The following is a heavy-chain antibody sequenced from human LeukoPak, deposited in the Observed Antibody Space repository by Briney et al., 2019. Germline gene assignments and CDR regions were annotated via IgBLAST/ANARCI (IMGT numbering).Heavy chain of an antibody. D-gene: IGHD3-10*01. Sequence: GGSLRLSCAASGFTFSSYAMSWVRQAPGKGLEWVSAISGSGGSTYYADSVKGRFTISRDNSKNTPYLQMNSLRAEDTAVYYCAKDVLFSDTLWFEKQNWFDPWGQGTLVTVSS. V-gene: IGHV3-23*01. J-gene: IGHJ5*02. CDR2: ISGSGGST. CDR1: GFTFSSYA. CDR3: AKDVLFSDTLWFEKQNWFDP.